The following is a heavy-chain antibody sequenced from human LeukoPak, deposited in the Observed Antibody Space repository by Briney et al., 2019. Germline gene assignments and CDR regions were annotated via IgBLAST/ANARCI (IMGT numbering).Heavy chain of an antibody. D-gene: IGHD6-13*01. V-gene: IGHV3-53*01. J-gene: IGHJ4*02. CDR2: IYSGGST. Sequence: GGSLRLSCAASGFTVSSYYMSWVRQAPGKGLEWVSVIYSGGSTYYADSVTGRFTISRDNSKSTLYLPMNSLRAADAAGDYCASRGSSGWDSRDYWGQGTLVTVSS. CDR1: GFTVSSYY. CDR3: ASRGSSGWDSRDY.